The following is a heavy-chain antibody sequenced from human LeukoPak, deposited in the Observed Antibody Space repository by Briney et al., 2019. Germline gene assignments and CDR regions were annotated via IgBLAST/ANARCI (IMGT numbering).Heavy chain of an antibody. CDR2: IYYSGST. D-gene: IGHD3-22*01. CDR1: GGSISSYC. J-gene: IGHJ3*02. V-gene: IGHV4-59*01. Sequence: SETLSLTCTVSGGSISSYCWSWIRKPPGKGLEWIGYIYYSGSTNYNPSLKSRVTISVDTSKNQFSLKLSSVTAADTAVYYFARGRDYYDSSGYYGTDAFDIWGQGTVVTVSS. CDR3: ARGRDYYDSSGYYGTDAFDI.